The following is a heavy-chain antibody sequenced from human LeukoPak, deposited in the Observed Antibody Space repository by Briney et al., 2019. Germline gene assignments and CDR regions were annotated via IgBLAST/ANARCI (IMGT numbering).Heavy chain of an antibody. CDR2: ISYDGSNK. CDR1: GFTFSSYA. CDR3: ARDRVAAAGD. Sequence: GGSLRLFCAASGFTFSSYAMHWVRQAPGKGLEWVAVISYDGSNKYYADSVKGRFTISRDNSKNTLYLQMNSLRAEDTAVYYCARDRVAAAGDWGQGTLVTVSS. D-gene: IGHD6-13*01. V-gene: IGHV3-30*04. J-gene: IGHJ4*02.